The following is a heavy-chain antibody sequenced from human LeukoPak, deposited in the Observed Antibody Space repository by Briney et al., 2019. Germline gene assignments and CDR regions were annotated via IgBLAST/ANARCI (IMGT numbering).Heavy chain of an antibody. CDR3: AKPTIFGVVPYYFDY. CDR1: GFTFSSYA. CDR2: ISGSGGST. V-gene: IGHV3-23*01. J-gene: IGHJ4*02. D-gene: IGHD3-3*01. Sequence: PGGSLRLSCAASGFTFSSYAMSWVRQAPGKGLEWVSAISGSGGSTYYADSVKGRFTISRDNSKNTLYLQMNSLRAEDTAVYYRAKPTIFGVVPYYFDYWGQGTLVTVSS.